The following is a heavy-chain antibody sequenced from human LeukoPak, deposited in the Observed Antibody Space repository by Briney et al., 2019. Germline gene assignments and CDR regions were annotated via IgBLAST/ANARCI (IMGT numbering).Heavy chain of an antibody. V-gene: IGHV4-59*08. CDR3: ARQVITMVRGVVVRRFDP. CDR2: IYYSGST. Sequence: SETLSLTCAVYGGSLSGYYWSWIRQPPGKGLEWIGYIYYSGSTNYNPSLKSRVTISVDTSKNQFSLKLSSVTAADTAVYYCARQVITMVRGVVVRRFDPWGQGTLVTVSS. J-gene: IGHJ5*02. D-gene: IGHD3-10*01. CDR1: GGSLSGYY.